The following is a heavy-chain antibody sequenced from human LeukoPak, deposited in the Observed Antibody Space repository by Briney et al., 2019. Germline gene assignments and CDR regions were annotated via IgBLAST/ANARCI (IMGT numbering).Heavy chain of an antibody. J-gene: IGHJ4*02. CDR1: GGTFSSYA. CDR3: ARDNPAGGFDY. CDR2: IIPIFGTA. V-gene: IGHV1-69*13. Sequence: GASVKVSCKASGGTFSSYAISWVRQAPGQGLEWMGGIIPIFGTANYAQKFQDRVTITADESTSTAYMELSSLRSEDTAVYYCARDNPAGGFDYWGQGTLVTVSS. D-gene: IGHD3-16*01.